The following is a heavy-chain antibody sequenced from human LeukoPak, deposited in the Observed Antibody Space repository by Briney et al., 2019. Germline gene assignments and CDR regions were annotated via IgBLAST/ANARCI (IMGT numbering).Heavy chain of an antibody. D-gene: IGHD6-19*01. Sequence: SETLSLTCTVSGGSISSYYWSWIRQPPGKGLEWIGYIYYSGSTNYNPSLKSRVTISVDTSKNKFSLKLSSVIAADTAVYYCARGLPVAGFTDYWGQGTLVTVSS. V-gene: IGHV4-59*01. J-gene: IGHJ4*02. CDR2: IYYSGST. CDR1: GGSISSYY. CDR3: ARGLPVAGFTDY.